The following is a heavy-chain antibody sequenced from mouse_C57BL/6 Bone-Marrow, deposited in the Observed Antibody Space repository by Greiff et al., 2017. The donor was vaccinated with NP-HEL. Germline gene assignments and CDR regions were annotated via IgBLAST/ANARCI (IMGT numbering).Heavy chain of an antibody. D-gene: IGHD1-1*01. CDR1: GYTFTSYW. CDR2: IYPGNSDT. Sequence: VQLQQSGTVLARPGASVKMSCKTSGYTFTSYWMHWVKQRPGQGLEWIGAIYPGNSDTSYNQKFKGKAKLTAVTSASTAYMELSSLTDEDSAVYYCTRWATSTTVVEGAYWGQGTLVTVSA. V-gene: IGHV1-5*01. J-gene: IGHJ3*01. CDR3: TRWATSTTVVEGAY.